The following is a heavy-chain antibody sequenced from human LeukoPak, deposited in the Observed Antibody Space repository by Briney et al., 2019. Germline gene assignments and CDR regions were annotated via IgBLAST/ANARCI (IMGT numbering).Heavy chain of an antibody. V-gene: IGHV4-34*01. CDR2: INHSGST. CDR3: ARGQRNRYSSRSGYYYYGMDV. CDR1: GGSFSGYY. D-gene: IGHD6-13*01. Sequence: PSETLSLTCAVYGGSFSGYYWSWIRQPPGKGLEWIGEINHSGSTNYNPSLKSRVAISVDTSKNQFSLKLSSVTAADTAVYYCARGQRNRYSSRSGYYYYGMDVWGQGTTVTVSS. J-gene: IGHJ6*02.